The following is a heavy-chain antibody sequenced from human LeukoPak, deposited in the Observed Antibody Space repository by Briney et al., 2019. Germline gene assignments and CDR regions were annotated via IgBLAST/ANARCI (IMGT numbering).Heavy chain of an antibody. D-gene: IGHD3-10*01. J-gene: IGHJ4*02. CDR2: IYPGDSDT. V-gene: IGHV5-51*01. CDR1: GYSFTSYW. CDR3: ARVGAGSVSYSVGFDY. Sequence: GESLNISCKGSGYSFTSYWIGWVRQLHGKGLGWMGIIYPGDSDTRYSPSFQGQVTISADKSITTAYLQWSSLKASDTAMYYCARVGAGSVSYSVGFDYWGQGTLVTVSS.